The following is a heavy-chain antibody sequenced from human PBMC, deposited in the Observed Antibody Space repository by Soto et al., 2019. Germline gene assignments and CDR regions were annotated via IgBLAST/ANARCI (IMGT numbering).Heavy chain of an antibody. Sequence: GGSLRLSCAASGFTFSSYAMTWVRQAPGKGLEWVSATSGSGDYTYYADFVKGRFTISRDNSKNTLYLQMNSLRAEDTALYYCAQGYGDSTLEGRVVVGAPTMIDFPNPLQPLPWG. CDR3: AQGYGDSTLEGRVVVGAPTMIDFPNPLQPLP. J-gene: IGHJ5*02. CDR1: GFTFSSYA. D-gene: IGHD3-22*01. V-gene: IGHV3-23*01. CDR2: TSGSGDYT.